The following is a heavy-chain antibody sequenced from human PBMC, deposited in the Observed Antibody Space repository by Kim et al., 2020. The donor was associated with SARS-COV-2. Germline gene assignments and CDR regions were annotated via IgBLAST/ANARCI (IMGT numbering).Heavy chain of an antibody. J-gene: IGHJ6*02. CDR2: IWYDGSNK. CDR3: AKACSPPTYGMDV. CDR1: GFTFSSYG. V-gene: IGHV3-33*06. Sequence: GGSLRLSCAASGFTFSSYGMHWVRQAPGKGLEWVAVIWYDGSNKYYADSVKGRFTISRDNSKNTLYLQMNSLRAEDTAVYYCAKACSPPTYGMDVWGQGTTVTVSS. D-gene: IGHD2-15*01.